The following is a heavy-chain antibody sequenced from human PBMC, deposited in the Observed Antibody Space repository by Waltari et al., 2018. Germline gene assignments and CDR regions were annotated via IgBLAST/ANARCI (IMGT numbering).Heavy chain of an antibody. Sequence: EVQLVESGGNLVQPGGSLRLSCAASGFTFSSYWITWVRQAPGRVLEWVANREEYGSQTYDVDSVKGRFTISRDNAKNSLYLQMNSLRAEDTGVYYSARDRGWNTFDYWGQGTLVTVSS. D-gene: IGHD6-19*01. J-gene: IGHJ4*02. V-gene: IGHV3-7*04. CDR3: ARDRGWNTFDY. CDR2: REEYGSQT. CDR1: GFTFSSYW.